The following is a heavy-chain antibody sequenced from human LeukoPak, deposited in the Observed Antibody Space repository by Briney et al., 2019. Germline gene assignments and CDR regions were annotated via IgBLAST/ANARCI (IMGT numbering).Heavy chain of an antibody. V-gene: IGHV4-59*08. CDR2: IYYSGST. D-gene: IGHD5-24*01. CDR1: GGSISSYY. Sequence: PSETLSLTCTVSGGSISSYYWSWIRQPPGKGLEWIGYIYYSGSTNYNPSLKSRVTISVDTSKNQFSLKLSSVTAADTAVYYCARHKTDGFLDVWGKGTTVTVSS. CDR3: ARHKTDGFLDV. J-gene: IGHJ6*04.